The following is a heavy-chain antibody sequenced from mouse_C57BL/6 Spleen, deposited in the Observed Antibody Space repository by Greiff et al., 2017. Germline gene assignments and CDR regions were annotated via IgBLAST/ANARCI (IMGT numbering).Heavy chain of an antibody. V-gene: IGHV1-55*01. D-gene: IGHD1-1*01. CDR2: IYPGSGST. CDR1: GYTFTSYW. CDR3: ARRDCGSSYGYAMDY. Sequence: QVQLQQPGAELVKPGASVKMSCKASGYTFTSYWITWVKQRPGQGLEWIGDIYPGSGSTNYNEKFKSKATLTVDTSSSTAYLQISSLTSEDSAVYYCARRDCGSSYGYAMDYWGQGTSVTVSS. J-gene: IGHJ4*01.